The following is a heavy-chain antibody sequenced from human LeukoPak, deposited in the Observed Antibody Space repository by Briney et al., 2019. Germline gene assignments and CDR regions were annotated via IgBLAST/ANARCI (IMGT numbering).Heavy chain of an antibody. V-gene: IGHV3-33*01. CDR3: ARDRTRFVDY. Sequence: GGSLRLSCAASGXTFRSAGMHWVRQAPGKGLEWVAVIYYDGSNKYYADSVKGRFTISRDSSKNTLYLQMNSLRGEDTAVYYCARDRTRFVDYWGQGTLVTVSS. CDR1: GXTFRSAG. D-gene: IGHD1-14*01. CDR2: IYYDGSNK. J-gene: IGHJ4*02.